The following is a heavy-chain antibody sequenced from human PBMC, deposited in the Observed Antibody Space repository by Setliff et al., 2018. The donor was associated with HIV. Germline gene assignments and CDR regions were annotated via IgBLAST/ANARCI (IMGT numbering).Heavy chain of an antibody. CDR1: GGSIISGSYY. J-gene: IGHJ4*02. D-gene: IGHD3-22*01. Sequence: TLSLTCTVSGGSIISGSYYWTWIRQPAGKGLEWIGHIYTTGSTNYNPSLKSRVTMSVDTSKNQFSLKLSSVTAADTAVYYCARGARYAYYYESSGYYRHFDYWGQGTLVTVSS. V-gene: IGHV4-61*09. CDR3: ARGARYAYYYESSGYYRHFDY. CDR2: IYTTGST.